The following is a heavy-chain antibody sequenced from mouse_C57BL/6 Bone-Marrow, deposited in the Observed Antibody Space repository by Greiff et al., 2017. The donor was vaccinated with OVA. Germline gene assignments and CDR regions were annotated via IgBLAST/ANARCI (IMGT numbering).Heavy chain of an antibody. CDR2: IYPGDGDT. CDR3: ARGITTVVARGDY. CDR1: GYAFSSYW. V-gene: IGHV1-80*01. Sequence: VKLQESGAELVKPGASVKISCKASGYAFSSYWMNWVKQRPGKGLEWIGQIYPGDGDTNYNGKFKGKATLTADKSSSTAYMQLSSLTSEDSAVYFCARGITTVVARGDYWGQGTTLTVSS. D-gene: IGHD1-1*01. J-gene: IGHJ2*01.